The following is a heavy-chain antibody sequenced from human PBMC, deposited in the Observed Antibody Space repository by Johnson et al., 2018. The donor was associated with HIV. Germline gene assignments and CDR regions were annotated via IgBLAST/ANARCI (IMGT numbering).Heavy chain of an antibody. Sequence: VQLVESGGGLVQPGRSLRLSCAASGFTFDDYAMHWVRQAPGKGLEWVSGISWNSGSIGYADSVKGRFTVSRDNSKNTVYLQMNSLRAEDTAVYYCARPQVAAAGRVVGNVESGDDAFDIWGQGTMVTVSS. CDR3: ARPQVAAAGRVVGNVESGDDAFDI. D-gene: IGHD6-13*01. CDR1: GFTFDDYA. J-gene: IGHJ3*02. V-gene: IGHV3-9*01. CDR2: ISWNSGSI.